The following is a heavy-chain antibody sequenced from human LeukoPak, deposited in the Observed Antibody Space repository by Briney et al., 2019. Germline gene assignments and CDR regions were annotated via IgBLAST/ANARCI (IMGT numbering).Heavy chain of an antibody. CDR1: GGSISSSSYD. CDR3: ARQTGRLRNPAFDY. CDR2: IYYSGST. Sequence: SETLSLTCTVSGGSISSSSYDWEWIRQPPGKGLEWIGSIYYSGSTYYNPSLKSRVTISVDTSKNQFSLKLSSVTAADTAVYYCARQTGRLRNPAFDYWGQGTLVTVSS. D-gene: IGHD5-12*01. V-gene: IGHV4-39*01. J-gene: IGHJ4*02.